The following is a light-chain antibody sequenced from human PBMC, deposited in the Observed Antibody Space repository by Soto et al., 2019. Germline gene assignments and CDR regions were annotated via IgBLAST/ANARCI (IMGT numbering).Light chain of an antibody. CDR1: QSVNTW. Sequence: DIQMTQSPSTLSASFGDTVTITCRASQSVNTWLAWYQQKPGQAPKLLIYKASTLQRGVPSRFSGRGSGTEFTLTINSLQPDDFATYYCQQYNHWYSFGQGTKLEIK. J-gene: IGKJ2*03. CDR3: QQYNHWYS. CDR2: KAS. V-gene: IGKV1-5*03.